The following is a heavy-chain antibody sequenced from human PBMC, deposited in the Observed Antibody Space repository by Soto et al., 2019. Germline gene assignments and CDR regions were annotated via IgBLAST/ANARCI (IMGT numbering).Heavy chain of an antibody. D-gene: IGHD3-3*01. CDR1: GGSISSGGYY. V-gene: IGHV4-31*03. CDR2: IYYSGST. CDR3: ARGRLTIFGVVTPSYYYYGMDV. J-gene: IGHJ6*04. Sequence: PSETLSLTCTVSGGSISSGGYYWSWIRQHPGKGLEWIGYIYYSGSTYYNPSLKSRVTISVDTSKNQFSLKLSSVTAADTAVYYCARGRLTIFGVVTPSYYYYGMDVWGKGPTVTVSS.